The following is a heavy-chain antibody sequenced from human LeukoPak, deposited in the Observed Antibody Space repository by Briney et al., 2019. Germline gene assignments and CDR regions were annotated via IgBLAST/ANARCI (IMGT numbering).Heavy chain of an antibody. CDR2: ISGSGGST. J-gene: IGHJ6*02. CDR1: GFTFSSYA. V-gene: IGHV3-23*01. CDR3: ARESWYSGSFLYYYGMDV. D-gene: IGHD1-26*01. Sequence: HPGGSLRLSCAASGFTFSSYAMSWVRQAPGKGLEWVSAISGSGGSTYYADSVKGRFTISRDNSKNTLYLQMNSLRAEDTAVYYCARESWYSGSFLYYYGMDVWGQGTTVTVSS.